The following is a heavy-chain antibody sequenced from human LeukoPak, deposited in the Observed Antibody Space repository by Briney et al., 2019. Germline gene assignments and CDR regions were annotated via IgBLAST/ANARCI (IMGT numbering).Heavy chain of an antibody. J-gene: IGHJ2*01. CDR2: MNPNSGNT. CDR3: ARDLVVYDSSGYYHWYFDL. D-gene: IGHD3-22*01. V-gene: IGHV1-8*02. Sequence: GASVKVSCKASGYTFTGYYMHWVRQAPGQGLEWMGWMNPNSGNTGYAQKFQGRVTMTRNASISTAYMELSSLRSEDTAVYYCARDLVVYDSSGYYHWYFDLWGRGTLVTVSS. CDR1: GYTFTGYY.